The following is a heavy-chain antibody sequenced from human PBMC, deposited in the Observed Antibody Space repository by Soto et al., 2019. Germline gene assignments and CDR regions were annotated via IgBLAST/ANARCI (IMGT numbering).Heavy chain of an antibody. J-gene: IGHJ4*02. CDR3: ASPGYSSGWYGGYFDY. D-gene: IGHD6-19*01. Sequence: GSLRLSCAASGFTFSSYAMHWVRQAPGKGLEWVAVISYDGSNKYYADSVKGRFTISRDNSKNTLYLQMNSLRAEDTAVYYCASPGYSSGWYGGYFDYWGQGTLVTVSS. CDR1: GFTFSSYA. CDR2: ISYDGSNK. V-gene: IGHV3-30-3*01.